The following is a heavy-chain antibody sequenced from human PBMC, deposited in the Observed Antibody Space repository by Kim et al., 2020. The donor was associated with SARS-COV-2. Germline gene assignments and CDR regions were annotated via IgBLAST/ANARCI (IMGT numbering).Heavy chain of an antibody. Sequence: SETLSLTCTVSGGSISSSSYYWGWIRQPPGKGLEWIGSIYYSGSTYYNPSLKSRVTISVDTSKNQFSLKLSSVTAADTAVYYCARGALNLLLWFGELFNWGQGTLVTVSS. CDR1: GGSISSSSYY. CDR2: IYYSGST. V-gene: IGHV4-39*07. D-gene: IGHD3-10*01. J-gene: IGHJ4*02. CDR3: ARGALNLLLWFGELFN.